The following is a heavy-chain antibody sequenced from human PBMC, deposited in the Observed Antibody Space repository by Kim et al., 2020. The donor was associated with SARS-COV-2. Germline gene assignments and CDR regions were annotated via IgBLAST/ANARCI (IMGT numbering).Heavy chain of an antibody. J-gene: IGHJ1*01. CDR1: GGSISSSSYY. D-gene: IGHD3-22*01. CDR3: ARDPYYYDSSGYYEEAEYFQH. CDR2: IYYSGST. Sequence: SETLSLTCTVSGGSISSSSYYWGWIRQPPGKGLEWIGSIYYSGSTYYNPSLKSRVTISVDTSKNQFSLKLSSVTAADTAVYYCARDPYYYDSSGYYEEAEYFQHWGQGTLVTVSS. V-gene: IGHV4-39*07.